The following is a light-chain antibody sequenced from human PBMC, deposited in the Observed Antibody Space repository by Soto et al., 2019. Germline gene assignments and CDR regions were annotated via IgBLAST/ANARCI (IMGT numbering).Light chain of an antibody. Sequence: DIQMTHSPSSLSASVGDRVTITCRASQSISSYLNWYQQKPGKAPKVLIYAASNLQSGVPSRFSGSGSGTDFTLTISSLQPEDFATYYCQQSYSSPRTFGQGTKVDIK. J-gene: IGKJ1*01. V-gene: IGKV1-39*01. CDR2: AAS. CDR1: QSISSY. CDR3: QQSYSSPRT.